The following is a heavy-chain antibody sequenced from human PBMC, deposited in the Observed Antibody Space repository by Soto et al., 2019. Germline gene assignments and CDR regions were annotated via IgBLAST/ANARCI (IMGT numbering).Heavy chain of an antibody. CDR2: IYYSGST. D-gene: IGHD4-17*01. CDR3: ARDTRYGGSSSFSDY. Sequence: PSETLSLTCTVSGGSISSGGYYWSWIRQHPGKGLEWIGYIYYSGSTYYNPSLKSRVTISVDTSMNQFSLKLSSVTAADTAVYYCARDTRYGGSSSFSDYRGRVTLVTVSS. V-gene: IGHV4-31*03. CDR1: GGSISSGGYY. J-gene: IGHJ4*02.